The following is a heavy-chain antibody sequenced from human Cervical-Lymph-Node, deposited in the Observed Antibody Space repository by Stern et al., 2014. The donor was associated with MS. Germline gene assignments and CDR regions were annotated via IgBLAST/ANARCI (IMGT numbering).Heavy chain of an antibody. D-gene: IGHD1/OR15-1a*01. V-gene: IGHV1-2*02. CDR2: INPNTGAT. CDR3: ARGIRYSWNNNAPAFDV. CDR1: GYTFTAYY. Sequence: MQLVESGAEVKKPGASVKVSCKGSGYTFTAYYIQWVRQAPGQGLEWMGWINPNTGATNNAQKFQGRVTMTRDTSISTVYMELSSLTSDDMAVYYCARGIRYSWNNNAPAFDVWGQGTMVTVSS. J-gene: IGHJ3*01.